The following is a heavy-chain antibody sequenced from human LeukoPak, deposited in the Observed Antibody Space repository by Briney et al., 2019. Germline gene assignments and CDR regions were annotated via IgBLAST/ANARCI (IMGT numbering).Heavy chain of an antibody. D-gene: IGHD3-16*01. V-gene: IGHV3-33*01. CDR1: GFTFSSYG. J-gene: IGHJ6*02. CDR2: IWYDGSNK. Sequence: GGSLRLSCAASGFTFSSYGMHWVRQAPGKGLEWVAVIWYDGSNKYYADSVKGRFTISRDNSKNTLYLQMNSLRAEDTAVYYCVRDLIGGTYYYYYYGMDVWGQGTTVTVSS. CDR3: VRDLIGGTYYYYYYGMDV.